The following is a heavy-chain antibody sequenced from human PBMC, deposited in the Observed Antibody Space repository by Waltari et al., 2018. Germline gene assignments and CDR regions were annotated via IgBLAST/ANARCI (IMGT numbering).Heavy chain of an antibody. CDR3: ARGSSSWWRNFDY. Sequence: QVQLLLWGAGLLKPSEPLSLTCAVYGGSFSGYYWSWIRQPPGKGLEWVGEINHSGSTNYNPSLKSRVTISVDTSKNQFSLKLSSVTAADTAVYYCARGSSSWWRNFDYWGQGTLVTVSS. CDR2: INHSGST. D-gene: IGHD6-6*01. CDR1: GGSFSGYY. V-gene: IGHV4-34*01. J-gene: IGHJ4*02.